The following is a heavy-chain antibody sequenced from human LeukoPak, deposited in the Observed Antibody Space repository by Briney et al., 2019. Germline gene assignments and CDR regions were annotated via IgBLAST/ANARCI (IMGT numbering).Heavy chain of an antibody. Sequence: GGSLRLSCAASGITTSSNHMSWVRQAPGKGLEWVSVIYDGGSTHYADSVKGRFTISRDNSKNTLYLQMNSLRAEDTAVYYCARFYGVPGGWFDPWGQGTLVTVSS. CDR2: IYDGGST. CDR3: ARFYGVPGGWFDP. V-gene: IGHV3-66*01. CDR1: GITTSSNH. J-gene: IGHJ5*02. D-gene: IGHD4-17*01.